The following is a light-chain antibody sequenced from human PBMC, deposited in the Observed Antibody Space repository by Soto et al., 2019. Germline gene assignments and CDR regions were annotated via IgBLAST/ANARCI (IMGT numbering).Light chain of an antibody. V-gene: IGKV3D-15*01. CDR1: HSVDRN. CDR3: QQYDSWPLT. CDR2: GAA. Sequence: PGEGATLSCRASHSVDRNLAWYQQKPGQAPRLLMYGAATRPSGIPDRFSGSGSGTEFTLTISSLQSEDFAVYYCQQYDSWPLTFGGGTKVEIK. J-gene: IGKJ4*01.